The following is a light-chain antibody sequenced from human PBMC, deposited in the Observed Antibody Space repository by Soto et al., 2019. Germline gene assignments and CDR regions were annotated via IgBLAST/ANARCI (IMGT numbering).Light chain of an antibody. CDR3: CSYAGTYWV. CDR2: DVS. CDR1: SNDVGGYNY. V-gene: IGLV2-11*01. Sequence: QSALTQPRSVSGSPGQSVTIYCTGTSNDVGGYNYVSWFQQHPGKVPKLMVYDVSYRPSGVPDRFSGSKSGNTAYLTISGIQADDEGDYYCCSYAGTYWVFGGGTKLTVL. J-gene: IGLJ3*02.